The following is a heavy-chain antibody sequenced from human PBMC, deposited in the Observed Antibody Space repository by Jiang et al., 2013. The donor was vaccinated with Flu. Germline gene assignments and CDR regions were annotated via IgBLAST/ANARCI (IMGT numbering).Heavy chain of an antibody. Sequence: VESGGGLVQPGGSLRLSCAASGFTFSSYWMSWVRQAPGKGLEWVANIKQDGSEKYYVDSVKGRFTISRDNAKNSLCLQMNSLRAEDTAVYYCARDRSYYYGSGSYSDYWGQGTLVTVSS. V-gene: IGHV3-7*01. CDR3: ARDRSYYYGSGSYSDY. CDR1: GFTFSSYW. CDR2: IKQDGSEK. J-gene: IGHJ4*02. D-gene: IGHD3-10*01.